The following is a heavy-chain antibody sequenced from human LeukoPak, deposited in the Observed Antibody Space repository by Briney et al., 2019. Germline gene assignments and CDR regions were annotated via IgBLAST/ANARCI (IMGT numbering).Heavy chain of an antibody. J-gene: IGHJ4*02. CDR1: GGSISSSIYY. Sequence: SETLSLTCTVSGGSISSSIYYWGWIRQPPGKGLEWIGSIYYSGSTYYNPSLKSRVTISVDTSKNQFSLKLSSVTAADTAVYYCASLSSYGSGSYFYIPTSYDYWGQGTLVTVSS. CDR3: ASLSSYGSGSYFYIPTSYDY. V-gene: IGHV4-39*01. CDR2: IYYSGST. D-gene: IGHD3-10*01.